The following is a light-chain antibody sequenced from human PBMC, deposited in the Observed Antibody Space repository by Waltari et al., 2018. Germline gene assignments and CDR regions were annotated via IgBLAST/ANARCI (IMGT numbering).Light chain of an antibody. Sequence: SYDLTQPPSVSVSPGQTASITCSGDELGKRYVCWYQQKPGQPPVLIIYQNGRRPSGIPDRFSGSNSGNTATLTISGTQAMDEADYYCQAWDRGTRGVFGGGTRLTVL. J-gene: IGLJ2*01. CDR1: ELGKRY. CDR2: QNG. CDR3: QAWDRGTRGV. V-gene: IGLV3-1*01.